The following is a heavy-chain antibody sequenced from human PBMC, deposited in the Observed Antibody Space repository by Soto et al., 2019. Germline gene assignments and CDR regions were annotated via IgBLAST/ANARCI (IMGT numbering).Heavy chain of an antibody. Sequence: EVHLVESGGGLVQTGGSLRLSCAIFESTVSRDWMNWVRQAPGKGLEWVAHINQDGSEEYYVDSAKGRFTISRDNAKKSLYLQKKRLGPAATVMLYCSGGVGDAFWGQGTLVTVSS. CDR2: INQDGSEE. V-gene: IGHV3-7*04. J-gene: IGHJ4*02. D-gene: IGHD1-26*01. CDR1: ESTVSRDW. CDR3: SGGVGDAF.